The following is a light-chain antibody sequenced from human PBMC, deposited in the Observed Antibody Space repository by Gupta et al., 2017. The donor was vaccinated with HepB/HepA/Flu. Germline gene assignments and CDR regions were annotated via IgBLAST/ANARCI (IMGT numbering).Light chain of an antibody. CDR2: ASS. J-gene: IGKJ3*01. Sequence: VALTQSPGTLSLSPGERATLSCRASQTVVTAYLAWYQQKPGQAPSLLIYASSKRATGIPDRFSGSGSGTDFTLTISRLEPEDFAVYYCQQYNYSPFTFGPGTKVDFK. CDR1: QTVVTAY. V-gene: IGKV3-20*01. CDR3: QQYNYSPFT.